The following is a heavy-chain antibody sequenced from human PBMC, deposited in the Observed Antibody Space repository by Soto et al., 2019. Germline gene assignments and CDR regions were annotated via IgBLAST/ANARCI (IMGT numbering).Heavy chain of an antibody. J-gene: IGHJ6*02. D-gene: IGHD3-16*01. V-gene: IGHV4-30-4*01. CDR1: GGSISSGDYY. CDR2: IYYSGST. CDR3: AILGGLTVDYYYGMDV. Sequence: SETLSLTCTVSGGSISSGDYYWSWIRQPPGKGLEWIGYIYYSGSTYYNPSLKSRITISVDTSKNQFSLKLSSVTAADTAVYYCAILGGLTVDYYYGMDVWGQGTTVTVSS.